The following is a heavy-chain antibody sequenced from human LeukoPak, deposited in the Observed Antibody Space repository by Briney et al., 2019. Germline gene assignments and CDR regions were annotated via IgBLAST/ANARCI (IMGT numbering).Heavy chain of an antibody. D-gene: IGHD6-19*01. V-gene: IGHV5-10-1*01. CDR3: ARLARASSGRADDTDYFDY. Sequence: GESLKISCKGSGYSFTSYWISWVRQMPGEGLEWMGRIDPSDSYTNYSPSFQGHVTISADKSISTAYLQWSSLKASDTAMYYCARLARASSGRADDTDYFDYWGQGTLVTVSS. J-gene: IGHJ4*02. CDR1: GYSFTSYW. CDR2: IDPSDSYT.